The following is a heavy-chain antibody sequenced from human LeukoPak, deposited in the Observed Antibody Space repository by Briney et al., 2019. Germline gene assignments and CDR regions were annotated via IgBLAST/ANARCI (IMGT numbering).Heavy chain of an antibody. Sequence: GGSLRLSCAASGFTFSSYAMSWVRQAPGKGLEWVSAISGSGGSTHYADSVKGRFTISRDNSKSTLYLQMNSLRAEDTAVYYCAKEDTAVITPGAFDIWGQGTMVTVSS. J-gene: IGHJ3*02. CDR3: AKEDTAVITPGAFDI. CDR1: GFTFSSYA. CDR2: ISGSGGST. V-gene: IGHV3-23*01. D-gene: IGHD5-18*01.